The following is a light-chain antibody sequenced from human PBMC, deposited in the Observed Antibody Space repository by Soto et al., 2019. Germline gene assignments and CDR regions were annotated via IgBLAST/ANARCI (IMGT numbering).Light chain of an antibody. CDR1: NSNIGSNT. CDR2: SNS. CDR3: AAWDDSLNAYV. J-gene: IGLJ1*01. Sequence: QSVLTQPPSASGTPGQRVTISCSGSNSNIGSNTVNWYQQLPGTAPKLLIYSNSQRPSGVPDRFSGSKSGTSASLAISGLHSEDEADYYCAAWDDSLNAYVFGTGTKVTVL. V-gene: IGLV1-44*01.